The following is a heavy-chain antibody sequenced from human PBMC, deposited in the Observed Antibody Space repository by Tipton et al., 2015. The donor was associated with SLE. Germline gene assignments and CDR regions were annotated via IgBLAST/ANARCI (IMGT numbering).Heavy chain of an antibody. CDR1: GDSISSSSYY. CDR2: VYYTGNT. Sequence: QLVQSGAEVKPSETLSLTCIVSGDSISSSSYYWGWIRQPPGKGLEWVGTVYYTGNTFYNPSLKSRVTISVDTSKNHFSLNLTSVTAADTAVYYCARVDGAYDQYYLDYWGQGTLVTVSS. V-gene: IGHV4-39*07. CDR3: ARVDGAYDQYYLDY. D-gene: IGHD4-17*01. J-gene: IGHJ4*02.